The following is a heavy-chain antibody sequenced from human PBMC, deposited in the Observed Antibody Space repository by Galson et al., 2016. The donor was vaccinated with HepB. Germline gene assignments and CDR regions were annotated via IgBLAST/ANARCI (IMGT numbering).Heavy chain of an antibody. CDR2: IYWDDDN. D-gene: IGHD6-19*01. CDR3: VRYIAVPGMRDAFDM. CDR1: GFSLSTSGVG. V-gene: IGHV2-5*02. Sequence: PALVKPTQTLTLTCTFSGFSLSTSGVGVGWIRQPPGMALEWLALIYWDDDNRYSASLKSRLSITRDTSKNQVVLTMTDMDPVDTATYYCVRYIAVPGMRDAFDMWGQGTVVIVSS. J-gene: IGHJ3*02.